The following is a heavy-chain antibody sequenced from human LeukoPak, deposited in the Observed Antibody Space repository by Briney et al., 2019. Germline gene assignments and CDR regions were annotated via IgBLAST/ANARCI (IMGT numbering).Heavy chain of an antibody. CDR1: GFTFSSYA. CDR2: TSGSGGST. V-gene: IGHV3-23*01. J-gene: IGHJ6*03. CDR3: AKFQAPYYFYMDV. Sequence: GGSLRLSCAASGFTFSSYAMSWVRQAPGKGLEWVSATSGSGGSTYYADSVKGRFTISRDNSKNTLYLQMNSLRAEDTAVYYCAKFQAPYYFYMDVWGKGTTVTVSS.